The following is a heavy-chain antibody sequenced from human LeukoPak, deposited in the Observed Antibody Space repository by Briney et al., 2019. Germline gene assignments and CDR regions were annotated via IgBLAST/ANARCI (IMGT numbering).Heavy chain of an antibody. D-gene: IGHD5-18*01. CDR1: GYTLTELS. CDR2: FDPEDGET. Sequence: ASVKVSCKVSGYTLTELSMHWVRQAPGKGLEWMRGFDPEDGETIYAQKFQGRVTMTEDTSTDTAYMELSSLRSEDTAVYYCATGKNSYGYPSYYYYYVDVWGKGTTVTVS. J-gene: IGHJ6*03. V-gene: IGHV1-24*01. CDR3: ATGKNSYGYPSYYYYYVDV.